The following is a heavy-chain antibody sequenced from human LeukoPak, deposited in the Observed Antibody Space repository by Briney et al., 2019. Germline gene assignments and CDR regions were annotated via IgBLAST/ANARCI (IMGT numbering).Heavy chain of an antibody. Sequence: PVKVSCKASGGTFSSYAISWVRQAPGQGLEWMGRIIPILGIANYAQKFQGRVTITADKSTSTAYMELSSLRSEDTAVYYCARAHSYGRYGFDYWGQGTLVTVSS. J-gene: IGHJ4*02. CDR1: GGTFSSYA. CDR2: IIPILGIA. V-gene: IGHV1-69*04. D-gene: IGHD5-18*01. CDR3: ARAHSYGRYGFDY.